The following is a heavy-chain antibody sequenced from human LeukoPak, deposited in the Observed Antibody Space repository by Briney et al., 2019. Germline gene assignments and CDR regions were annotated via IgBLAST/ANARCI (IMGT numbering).Heavy chain of an antibody. CDR3: AKGCSTISCYTSEY. CDR1: GFTFNNYA. CDR2: ISGSGSNT. J-gene: IGHJ4*02. Sequence: PGGSLRLSCAASGFTFNNYAMTWVRQAPGKGLDWVSAISGSGSNTYYADSVKGRFTISRDNSKNTLYLQMNGLRAEDTALYYCAKGCSTISCYTSEYWGQGTLVTVSS. D-gene: IGHD2-2*02. V-gene: IGHV3-23*01.